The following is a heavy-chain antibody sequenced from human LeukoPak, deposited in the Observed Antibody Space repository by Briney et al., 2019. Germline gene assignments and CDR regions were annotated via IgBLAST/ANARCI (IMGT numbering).Heavy chain of an antibody. V-gene: IGHV3-7*01. Sequence: GGSLRLSRAASGFTFSNYWMSWVRQAPGKGPEWVANIKQDESEKFYVDSVKGRFTISRDNAKNSLYLQMNSLRAEDTAVYYCARDPSGSDFDYWGQGTLVTVSS. CDR2: IKQDESEK. J-gene: IGHJ4*02. CDR1: GFTFSNYW. D-gene: IGHD5-12*01. CDR3: ARDPSGSDFDY.